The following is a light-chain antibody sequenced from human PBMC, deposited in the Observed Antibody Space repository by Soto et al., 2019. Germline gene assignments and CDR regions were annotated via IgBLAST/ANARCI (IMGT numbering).Light chain of an antibody. CDR3: QQSYSTLWT. Sequence: DIQMTQSPSSLSASLGDRFTITCRASQSVRTYLNWYQQKPGKAPNLLIYGVSTLHSGVPSRFSGTGSWTAFTLTIRSLQPEDFASYYCQQSYSTLWTVGPGTKVDIK. CDR1: QSVRTY. CDR2: GVS. J-gene: IGKJ1*01. V-gene: IGKV1-39*01.